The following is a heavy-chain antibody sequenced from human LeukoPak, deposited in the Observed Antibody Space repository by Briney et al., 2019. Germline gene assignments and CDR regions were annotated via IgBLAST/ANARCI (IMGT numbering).Heavy chain of an antibody. Sequence: SETLSLTCAVYGGSFSGYYWSWIRQPPGKGLEWIGEINHSGSTNYNPSLKSRVTISVDTSKNQFSLKLSSVTAADTAVYYCARAGDCSSTNCYRPFESWGQGTLVTVSS. CDR1: GGSFSGYY. J-gene: IGHJ4*02. CDR3: ARAGDCSSTNCYRPFES. D-gene: IGHD2-2*02. V-gene: IGHV4-34*01. CDR2: INHSGST.